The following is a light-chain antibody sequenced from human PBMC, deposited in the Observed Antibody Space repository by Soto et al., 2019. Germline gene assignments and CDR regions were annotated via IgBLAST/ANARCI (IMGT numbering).Light chain of an antibody. CDR3: QQYATSPTT. Sequence: EIVLTQSPDTLSVSPGERATVSCRASQSVDTYLARYQLKPGQAPRLLIFGTSSRVTDTPDRFSGTGSGTDFTLTISRVEPEDFAVYYCQQYATSPTTFGQGARLDNK. CDR2: GTS. CDR1: QSVDTY. V-gene: IGKV3-20*01. J-gene: IGKJ5*01.